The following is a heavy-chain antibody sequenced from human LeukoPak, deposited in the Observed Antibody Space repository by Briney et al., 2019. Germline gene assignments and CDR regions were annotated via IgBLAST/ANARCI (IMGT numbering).Heavy chain of an antibody. CDR2: IKHDGSEK. J-gene: IGHJ4*02. Sequence: GGSLRLSCAASGFTFSSYWMSWVRQAPGKGLEWVANIKHDGSEKYYVDSVKGRFTIARDNAKNSLYLQMNSLRAEDTAVYYCARGWSYCSSTSCYYYRPPYYFDYWGQGTLVTVSS. CDR3: ARGWSYCSSTSCYYYRPPYYFDY. CDR1: GFTFSSYW. D-gene: IGHD2-2*01. V-gene: IGHV3-7*01.